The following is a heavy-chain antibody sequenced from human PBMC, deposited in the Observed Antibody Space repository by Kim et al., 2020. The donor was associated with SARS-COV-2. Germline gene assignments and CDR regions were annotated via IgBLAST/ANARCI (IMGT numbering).Heavy chain of an antibody. CDR3: AKDHKGFGEVYYFDY. CDR2: ISGSGGST. CDR1: GFTFSSYA. V-gene: IGHV3-23*01. D-gene: IGHD3-10*01. Sequence: GGSLRLSCAASGFTFSSYAMSWVRQAPGKGLEWVSAISGSGGSTYYADSVKGRFTISRDNSKNTLYLQMNSLRAEDTAVYYCAKDHKGFGEVYYFDYWGQGTLVTVSS. J-gene: IGHJ4*02.